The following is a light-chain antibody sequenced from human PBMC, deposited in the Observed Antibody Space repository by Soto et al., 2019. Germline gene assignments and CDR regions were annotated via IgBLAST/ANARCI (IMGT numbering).Light chain of an antibody. V-gene: IGKV1-5*01. CDR1: QNISRW. CDR3: QQYDTFPHT. CDR2: DAS. Sequence: MTQSPATLSVSPGERATLSCRASQNISRWLAWYQQKPGKAPKSLIYDASSLERGVPSRFSGSGSGTGFTLTISSLQPDDFASYHCQQYDTFPHTFGQGTKLEIK. J-gene: IGKJ2*01.